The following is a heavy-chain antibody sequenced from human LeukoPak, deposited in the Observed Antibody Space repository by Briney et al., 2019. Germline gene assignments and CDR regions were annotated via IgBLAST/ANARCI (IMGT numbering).Heavy chain of an antibody. Sequence: QPGGSLRLSCAASGFTFSSYAMSWVRQAPGQGLEWVSAISGSGGSTYYADSVKGRFTLSRDNSKNTLYLQMNRLRAEDTAVYYCAKAPQRTTVKDFDYWGQGTLVTVSS. D-gene: IGHD4-17*01. CDR2: ISGSGGST. CDR1: GFTFSSYA. CDR3: AKAPQRTTVKDFDY. V-gene: IGHV3-23*01. J-gene: IGHJ4*02.